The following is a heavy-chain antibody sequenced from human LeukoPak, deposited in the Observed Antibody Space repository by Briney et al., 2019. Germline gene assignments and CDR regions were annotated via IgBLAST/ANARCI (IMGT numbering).Heavy chain of an antibody. CDR2: IYSGGST. Sequence: PGGSLRLSCAASGFTVSSNYMSWVRQAPGKGLEWVSVIYSGGSTYYADSVKGRFTISRDDAKNTLYLQMNSLTAEDTAVYYCVRDSRTDYYFDFWGQGTLVTVSS. CDR3: VRDSRTDYYFDF. V-gene: IGHV3-53*01. D-gene: IGHD2-2*01. CDR1: GFTVSSNY. J-gene: IGHJ4*02.